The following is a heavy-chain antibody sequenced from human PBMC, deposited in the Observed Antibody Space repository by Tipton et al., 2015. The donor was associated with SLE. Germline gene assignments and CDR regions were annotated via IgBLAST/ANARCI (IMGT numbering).Heavy chain of an antibody. Sequence: GLVKPSENVSLTCAVYGGSFSGFYWSWIRQPPGKGLEWIGEINHSGSTNYNPSLKSRVTISVVTSKNQFSLKLSSVTAADTAVYYCARGDGYNFDYWGQGTLVTVSS. V-gene: IGHV4-34*01. J-gene: IGHJ4*02. D-gene: IGHD5-24*01. CDR3: ARGDGYNFDY. CDR1: GGSFSGFY. CDR2: INHSGST.